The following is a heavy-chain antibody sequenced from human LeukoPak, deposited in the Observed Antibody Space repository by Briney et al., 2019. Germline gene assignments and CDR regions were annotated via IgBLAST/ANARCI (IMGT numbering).Heavy chain of an antibody. V-gene: IGHV3-23*01. Sequence: GGSLRLSCAASGFTFSNYAMSWVRQAPGKGLEWASSISGSGGTTYYADSVKGRFTISRDNSKNTLYLQMNSLRAEDTAVYFCAKEPVWGSPYGPYDYWGQGNLVTVSS. CDR1: GFTFSNYA. CDR3: AKEPVWGSPYGPYDY. J-gene: IGHJ4*02. D-gene: IGHD3-16*01. CDR2: ISGSGGTT.